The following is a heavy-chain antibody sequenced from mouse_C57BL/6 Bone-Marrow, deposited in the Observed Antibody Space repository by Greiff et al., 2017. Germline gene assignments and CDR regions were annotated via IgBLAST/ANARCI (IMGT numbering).Heavy chain of an antibody. Sequence: EVQLQQSGAELVKPGASVKLSCTASGFNIKDTYMHWVKQRPEQGLEWIGRIDPANGNTEYDPKFQDKATITADTSSNTAYLHLSSLTSDDTAVYYCARLGGYYDGYWGQGTTLTVSS. CDR1: GFNIKDTY. V-gene: IGHV14-3*02. CDR2: IDPANGNT. D-gene: IGHD1-1*02. CDR3: ARLGGYYDGY. J-gene: IGHJ2*01.